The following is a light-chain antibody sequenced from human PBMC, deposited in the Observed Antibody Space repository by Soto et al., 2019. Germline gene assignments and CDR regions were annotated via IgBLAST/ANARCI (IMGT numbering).Light chain of an antibody. CDR1: QSVSSSY. J-gene: IGKJ3*01. Sequence: EIVLTQSPGTLSLSPGERATLSCRASQSVSSSYLAWYQQKPGQAPRLLIYGASGRATGIPHRFSGSGSGTDFTLTISRLEPEDFAVYYCQQYGRSPSFTFGPGTKVDIK. V-gene: IGKV3-20*01. CDR2: GAS. CDR3: QQYGRSPSFT.